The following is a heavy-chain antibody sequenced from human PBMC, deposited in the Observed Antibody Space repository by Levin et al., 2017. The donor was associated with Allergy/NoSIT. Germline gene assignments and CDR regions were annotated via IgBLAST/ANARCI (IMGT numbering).Heavy chain of an antibody. D-gene: IGHD3-22*01. CDR1: GFTFRNYA. CDR3: ARGYDSIGEALDI. Sequence: PAGGSLRLSCAASGFTFRNYALHWVRQAAGKGLEGVAFISYDEGSETFYAESVKGRFTVSRDNSRDTFHLQMNSLRTEDTAVYYCARGYDSIGEALDIWGQGTMVTVSS. J-gene: IGHJ3*02. CDR2: ISYDEGSET. V-gene: IGHV3-30-3*01.